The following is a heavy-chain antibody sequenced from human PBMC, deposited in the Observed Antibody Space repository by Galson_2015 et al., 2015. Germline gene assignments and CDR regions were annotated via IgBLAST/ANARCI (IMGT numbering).Heavy chain of an antibody. Sequence: VIWYDGSNKYYADSVKGRFTISRDNSKNTLYLQMNSLRAEDTAVYYCARGGDIVVVVAATPGDYVFDYWGQGTLVTVSS. CDR2: IWYDGSNK. J-gene: IGHJ4*02. D-gene: IGHD2-15*01. V-gene: IGHV3-33*01. CDR3: ARGGDIVVVVAATPGDYVFDY.